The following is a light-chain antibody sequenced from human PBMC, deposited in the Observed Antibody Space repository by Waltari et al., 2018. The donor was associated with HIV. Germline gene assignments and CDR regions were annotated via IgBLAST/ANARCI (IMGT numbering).Light chain of an antibody. Sequence: QSALTQPASVSGSPGQSLTIPCTGTSSDVGGYNYVSWYQQHPGKAPKLMIYDVSNRPSGVSNRFSGSKSGNTASLTISGLQAEDEADYYCSSYTSSSTPSVSFGGGTKLTVL. J-gene: IGLJ2*01. CDR1: SSDVGGYNY. CDR2: DVS. V-gene: IGLV2-14*03. CDR3: SSYTSSSTPSVS.